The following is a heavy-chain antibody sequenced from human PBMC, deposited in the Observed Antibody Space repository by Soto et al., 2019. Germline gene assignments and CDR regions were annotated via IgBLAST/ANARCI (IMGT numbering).Heavy chain of an antibody. Sequence: GGSLRLSCAASGFTFSSYWMSWVRQAPGKGLEWVANIKQDGSEKYYVDSVKGRFTISRDNAKNSLYLQMNSLRAEDTAVYYCARERGPNNWNEDPGGIYYYYGMDVWGQGTTVTVSS. V-gene: IGHV3-7*05. CDR1: GFTFSSYW. CDR3: ARERGPNNWNEDPGGIYYYYGMDV. D-gene: IGHD1-1*01. CDR2: IKQDGSEK. J-gene: IGHJ6*02.